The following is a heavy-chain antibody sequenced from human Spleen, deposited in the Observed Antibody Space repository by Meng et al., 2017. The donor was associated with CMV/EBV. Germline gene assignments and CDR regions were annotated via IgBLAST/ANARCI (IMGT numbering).Heavy chain of an antibody. CDR3: AREIGVRFDY. CDR1: GGSISSPNW. J-gene: IGHJ4*02. V-gene: IGHV3-21*01. D-gene: IGHD3-16*01. CDR2: ISSSGSYI. Sequence: LTCGVSGGSISSPNWWSWLRQAPGKGLEWVSSISSSGSYIYYADSVKGRFTISRDNAKTSLYLQMNSLRAEDTAVYYCAREIGVRFDYWGQGTLVTVSS.